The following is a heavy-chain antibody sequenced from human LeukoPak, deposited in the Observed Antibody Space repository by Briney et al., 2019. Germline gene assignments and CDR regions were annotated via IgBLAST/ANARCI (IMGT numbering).Heavy chain of an antibody. CDR2: IKSKTDGGSV. D-gene: IGHD1-26*01. CDR1: GFTFTNAC. J-gene: IGHJ4*02. CDR3: TTYHNSGSYQYYFDY. V-gene: IGHV3-15*01. Sequence: GGSLRLSCAASGFTFTNACMSWVRQAPGKGLEWVGHIKSKTDGGSVDYAAPVKGRFTISRDDSKNTLYLQMNSLKIEDTAVYYCTTYHNSGSYQYYFDYWGQGTLVTVSS.